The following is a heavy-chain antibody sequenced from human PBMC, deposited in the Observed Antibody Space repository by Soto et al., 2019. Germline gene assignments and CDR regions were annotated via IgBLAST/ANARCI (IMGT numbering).Heavy chain of an antibody. CDR3: ARMYSSGSGWFHP. Sequence: TLTLACVGSGYSVTAGGYYGSWIRHHPGKGLEWIGSFYSSGSIIYNPSLRSRVSISGDTSSNQFSMSLTSVTAADTARYYCARMYSSGSGWFHPWGQGTLVTVYS. V-gene: IGHV4-31*11. CDR1: GYSVTAGGYY. CDR2: FYSSGSI. D-gene: IGHD3-22*01. J-gene: IGHJ5*02.